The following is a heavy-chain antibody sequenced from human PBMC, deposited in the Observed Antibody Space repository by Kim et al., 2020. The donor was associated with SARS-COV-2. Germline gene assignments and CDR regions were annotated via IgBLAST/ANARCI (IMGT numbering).Heavy chain of an antibody. V-gene: IGHV4-59*13. CDR3: ARVGSRRSGFAFDI. D-gene: IGHD2-2*01. CDR2: IYYSGST. Sequence: SETLSLTCTVSGGSISSYYWSWIRQPPGKGLEWIGYIYYSGSTNYNPSLKSRVTISVDTSKNQFSLKLSSVTAADTAVYYCARVGSRRSGFAFDIWGQGTMVTVSS. J-gene: IGHJ3*02. CDR1: GGSISSYY.